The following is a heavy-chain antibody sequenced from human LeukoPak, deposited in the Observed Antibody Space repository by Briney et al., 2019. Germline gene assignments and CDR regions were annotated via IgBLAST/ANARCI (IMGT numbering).Heavy chain of an antibody. V-gene: IGHV4-39*07. CDR3: ARVGVIRYNWFDP. CDR2: IYYSGST. Sequence: SETLSLTCTVSGGSISSSSYYWGWIRQPPGKGLEWIGGIYYSGSTYYNPSLKSRVTISVDTSKNQFSLKLSSVTAADTAVYYCARVGVIRYNWFDPWGQGTLVTVSS. CDR1: GGSISSSSYY. D-gene: IGHD3-10*01. J-gene: IGHJ5*02.